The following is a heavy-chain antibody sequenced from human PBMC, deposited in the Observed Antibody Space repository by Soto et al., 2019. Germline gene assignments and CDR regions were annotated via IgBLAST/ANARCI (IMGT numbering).Heavy chain of an antibody. CDR1: GGSVSSGSHY. Sequence: SETLSLTCTVSGGSVSSGSHYWSWIRQPPGKGLEWIGYIYYSGSTNYNPSLKSRVTISVDTSKNQFSLKLSSVTAADTAVYYCARRGPGGRAFDIWGQGTMVTVSS. D-gene: IGHD3-16*01. CDR2: IYYSGST. J-gene: IGHJ3*02. V-gene: IGHV4-61*01. CDR3: ARRGPGGRAFDI.